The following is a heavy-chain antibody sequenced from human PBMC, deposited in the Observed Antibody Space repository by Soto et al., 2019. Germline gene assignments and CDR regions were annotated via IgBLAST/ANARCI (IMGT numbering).Heavy chain of an antibody. CDR1: GFTFSSYS. Sequence: GGSLRLSCAASGFTFSSYSMNWVRQAPGKGLEWVSYISSSSSSTIYYAESVKGRFTISRDNAKNTLYLQMNSLRAEDTAVYYCAKGLGYSYSYVMDVWGQGTTVTVSS. CDR3: AKGLGYSYSYVMDV. CDR2: ISSSSSSTI. V-gene: IGHV3-48*01. D-gene: IGHD5-18*01. J-gene: IGHJ6*02.